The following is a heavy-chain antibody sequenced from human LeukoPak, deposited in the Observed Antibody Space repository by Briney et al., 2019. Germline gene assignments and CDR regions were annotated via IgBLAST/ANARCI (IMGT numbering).Heavy chain of an antibody. CDR3: ARDNSVRDEAWWFNP. Sequence: SVKVSCKASGGTFSSYAISWVRQAPGQGLEWMGGIIPIFGTANYAQKFQGRVTITADKSTSTAYMELSSLRSDDTAVYYCARDNSVRDEAWWFNPWGQGTLVTVSS. J-gene: IGHJ5*02. V-gene: IGHV1-69*06. CDR1: GGTFSSYA. CDR2: IIPIFGTA. D-gene: IGHD5-24*01.